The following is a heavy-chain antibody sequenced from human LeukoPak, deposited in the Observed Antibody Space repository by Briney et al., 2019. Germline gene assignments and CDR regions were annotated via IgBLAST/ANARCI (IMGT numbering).Heavy chain of an antibody. Sequence: SETLSLTCTVSGGSISSSSYYWGWICQPPGKGLEWIGSIYYSGSTYYNPSLKSRVTISVDTSKNQFSLKLSSVTAADTAVYYCASGIYYDSSGYPWGAFDIWGQGTMVTVSS. CDR3: ASGIYYDSSGYPWGAFDI. D-gene: IGHD3-22*01. CDR2: IYYSGST. V-gene: IGHV4-39*01. J-gene: IGHJ3*02. CDR1: GGSISSSSYY.